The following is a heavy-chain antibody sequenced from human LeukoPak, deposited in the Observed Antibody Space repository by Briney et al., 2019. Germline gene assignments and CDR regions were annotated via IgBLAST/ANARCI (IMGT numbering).Heavy chain of an antibody. Sequence: ASVKVSCKASGYTFTSYDINWVRQATGQGLEWMGWMNPNSGNTGYAQKFQGRVTITRNTSISTAYMELSSLRSEDTAVYYCARGELQLWFNRREDAFDIWGQGTMVTVSS. V-gene: IGHV1-8*03. J-gene: IGHJ3*02. CDR2: MNPNSGNT. CDR3: ARGELQLWFNRREDAFDI. D-gene: IGHD5-18*01. CDR1: GYTFTSYD.